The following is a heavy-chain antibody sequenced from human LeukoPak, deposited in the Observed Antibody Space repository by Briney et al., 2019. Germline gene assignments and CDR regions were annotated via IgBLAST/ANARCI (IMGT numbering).Heavy chain of an antibody. D-gene: IGHD3-16*01. Sequence: GGSLRLSCAASGFTFSSYAMHWVRQAPGKGLEWVALISYDGSNKYYADSVKGRFTISRDNSKNTLYLQMNSLRAEDTAVYYCAALKGGHFDHWGQGTLVTVSS. CDR3: AALKGGHFDH. J-gene: IGHJ4*02. V-gene: IGHV3-30-3*01. CDR2: ISYDGSNK. CDR1: GFTFSSYA.